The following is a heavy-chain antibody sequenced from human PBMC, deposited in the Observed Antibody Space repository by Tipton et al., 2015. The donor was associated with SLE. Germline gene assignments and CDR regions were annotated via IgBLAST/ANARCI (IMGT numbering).Heavy chain of an antibody. D-gene: IGHD6-13*01. V-gene: IGHV3-21*01. Sequence: SLRLSCTASGFNFDSYSLDWVRQAPGKGLEWVSSISGTPMNIYYADSVKGRFTISRDNAKNSLYLQMNSLRAEDTAVYYCAGAEQQLGLDYWGQGTLVTVSS. CDR3: AGAEQQLGLDY. CDR2: ISGTPMNI. CDR1: GFNFDSYS. J-gene: IGHJ4*02.